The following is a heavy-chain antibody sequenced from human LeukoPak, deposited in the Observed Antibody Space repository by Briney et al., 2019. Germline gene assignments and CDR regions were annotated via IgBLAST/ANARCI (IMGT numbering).Heavy chain of an antibody. Sequence: GGSLRLSCAASGFTFSFYGMHWVRQAPGKGLEWVAFIPHDGDNKYYADSVLGRLTISRDNSKNTLDLQMNSLRGDDTAVYYCAKGLRGYSSLSTIDYWGQGTLVSVSS. CDR2: IPHDGDNK. CDR1: GFTFSFYG. D-gene: IGHD2-21*02. J-gene: IGHJ4*02. CDR3: AKGLRGYSSLSTIDY. V-gene: IGHV3-30*02.